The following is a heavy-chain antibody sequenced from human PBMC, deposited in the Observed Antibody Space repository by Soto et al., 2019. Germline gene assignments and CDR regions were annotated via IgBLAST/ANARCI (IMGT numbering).Heavy chain of an antibody. CDR1: GYTFTGYY. D-gene: IGHD3-22*01. V-gene: IGHV1-2*02. Sequence: ASVKVSCKASGYTFTGYYMHWVRQAPGQGLEWMGWINPNSGGTNYAQKFQGRVTMTRDTSISTAYMELSRLRSDDTAVYYCARDYYDSSGYPYAAFDIWGQGTMVTVSS. CDR3: ARDYYDSSGYPYAAFDI. CDR2: INPNSGGT. J-gene: IGHJ3*02.